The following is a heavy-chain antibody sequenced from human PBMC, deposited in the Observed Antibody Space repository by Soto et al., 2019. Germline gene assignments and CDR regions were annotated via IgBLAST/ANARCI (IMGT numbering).Heavy chain of an antibody. Sequence: ASVKVSCKVSGYTLTELSMHWVLQAPGKGLEWMGGFDPEDGETIYAQKFQGRVTMTEDTSTDTAYMELSSLRSEDTAVYYCATWFRWDDAFDIWGQGTMVTVSS. D-gene: IGHD1-26*01. CDR2: FDPEDGET. J-gene: IGHJ3*02. CDR3: ATWFRWDDAFDI. CDR1: GYTLTELS. V-gene: IGHV1-24*01.